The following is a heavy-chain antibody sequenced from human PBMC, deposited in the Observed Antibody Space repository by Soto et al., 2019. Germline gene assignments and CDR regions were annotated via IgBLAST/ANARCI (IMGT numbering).Heavy chain of an antibody. CDR1: GGSISGGGFS. V-gene: IGHV4-30-2*01. D-gene: IGHD3-10*01. CDR3: ARLQFGEGFDY. J-gene: IGHJ4*02. Sequence: SETLSLTCAVSGGSISGGGFSWSWIRQPPGKGLEWIGYILHTGGTQYNPSLKSRVSMLVDKSKNQFSLHLTSVTAADTAVYYCARLQFGEGFDYWGQGALVTVSS. CDR2: ILHTGGT.